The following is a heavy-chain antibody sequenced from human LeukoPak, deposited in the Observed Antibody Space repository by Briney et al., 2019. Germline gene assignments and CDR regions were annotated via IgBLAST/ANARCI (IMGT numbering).Heavy chain of an antibody. J-gene: IGHJ4*02. CDR3: AREGGSCYSCFDY. Sequence: GSLRLSCAASGFTVSSNYMSWVRQAPGKGLEWVSVIYSGGSTYYADSVKGRFTISRDNSKNTLYLQMNSLRAEDTAVYYCAREGGSCYSCFDYWGQGTLVTVSS. D-gene: IGHD2-15*01. CDR2: IYSGGST. CDR1: GFTVSSNY. V-gene: IGHV3-66*01.